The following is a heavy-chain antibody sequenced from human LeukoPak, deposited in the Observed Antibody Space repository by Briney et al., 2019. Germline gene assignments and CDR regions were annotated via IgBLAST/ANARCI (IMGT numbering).Heavy chain of an antibody. CDR2: INTDGSST. J-gene: IGHJ4*02. CDR3: ACSSLYYFDF. D-gene: IGHD6-13*01. CDR1: GFTFSNYW. V-gene: IGHV3-74*01. Sequence: GGSLRLSCAAPGFTFSNYWMHWVRQAPGKGLVWVSHINTDGSSTNYADSVMGRFTISRDNAKNTLYLQMNSLRAEDTAVYYCACSSLYYFDFWGQGTLVTVSS.